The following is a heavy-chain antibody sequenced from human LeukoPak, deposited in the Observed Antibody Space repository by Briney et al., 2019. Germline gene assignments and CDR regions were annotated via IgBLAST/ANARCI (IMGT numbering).Heavy chain of an antibody. V-gene: IGHV3-30*04. Sequence: GGSLRLSCAASGFTFSSYAMHWVRQAPGKGLEWVAVISYDGSNKYYADSVRGRFTISRDNSKNTLYLQMNSLRAEDTAIYYCAKDLVTGSLDYWGQGTLVTVSS. D-gene: IGHD3-10*01. J-gene: IGHJ4*02. CDR3: AKDLVTGSLDY. CDR2: ISYDGSNK. CDR1: GFTFSSYA.